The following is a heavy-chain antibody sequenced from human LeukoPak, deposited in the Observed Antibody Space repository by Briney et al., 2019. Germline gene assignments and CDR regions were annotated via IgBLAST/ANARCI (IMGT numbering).Heavy chain of an antibody. Sequence: RASVKVSCKASGYTFASYDINWVQQAPGQGLEWMGWMNPDSTNTGYAQKFQGRVTMTRDTSMSTAYMELSSLTSEDTAVYYCARVPSLGYCSGGSCYRFDHWGQGTLVAVSS. V-gene: IGHV1-8*01. CDR2: MNPDSTNT. CDR3: ARVPSLGYCSGGSCYRFDH. J-gene: IGHJ4*02. CDR1: GYTFASYD. D-gene: IGHD2-15*01.